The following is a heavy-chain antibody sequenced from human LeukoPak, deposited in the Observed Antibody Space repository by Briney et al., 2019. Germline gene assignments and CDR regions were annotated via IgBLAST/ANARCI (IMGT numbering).Heavy chain of an antibody. CDR1: GFTFSSYA. V-gene: IGHV3-30-3*01. Sequence: GGSLRLSCAASGFTFSSYAMHWVCQAPGKGLEWVAVISYDGSNKYYADSVKGRFTISRDNSKNTLYLQMNSLRAEDTAVYYCATSSYSSSWVDAFDIWGQGTMVTVSS. J-gene: IGHJ3*02. D-gene: IGHD6-13*01. CDR3: ATSSYSSSWVDAFDI. CDR2: ISYDGSNK.